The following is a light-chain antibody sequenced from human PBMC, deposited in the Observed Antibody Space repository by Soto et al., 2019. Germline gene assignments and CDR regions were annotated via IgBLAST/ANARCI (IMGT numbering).Light chain of an antibody. CDR1: SSDVGGYNY. V-gene: IGLV2-14*01. CDR2: DVS. CDR3: CSFTSSDTHV. J-gene: IGLJ1*01. Sequence: QSALTQPAFVSGSPGQSITISCTGTSSDVGGYNYVSWHQQHPGKAPKLMIYDVSNRPSGVSDRFSGSKSGNTASLTISGLQAEDEADYYCCSFTSSDTHVFGTGTKLTVL.